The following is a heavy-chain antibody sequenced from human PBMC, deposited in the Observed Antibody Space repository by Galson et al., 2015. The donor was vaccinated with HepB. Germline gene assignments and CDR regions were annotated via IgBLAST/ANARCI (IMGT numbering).Heavy chain of an antibody. CDR3: VKEETSAFSVNPYDV. V-gene: IGHV3-43*01. J-gene: IGHJ3*01. CDR2: TRWDGDTA. Sequence: SLRLSCAASGFPFDDYTMHWVRQFPGKGLEWVALTRWDGDTADYADSVKGRFSISRDNNKTSLYLQMNSLKTEDTALYFCVKEETSAFSVNPYDVWGQGTMVTVSS. D-gene: IGHD1-26*01. CDR1: GFPFDDYT.